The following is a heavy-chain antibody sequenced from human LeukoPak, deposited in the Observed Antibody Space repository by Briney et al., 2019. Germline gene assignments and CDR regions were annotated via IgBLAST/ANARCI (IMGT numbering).Heavy chain of an antibody. V-gene: IGHV1-2*02. D-gene: IGHD3-22*01. J-gene: IGHJ4*02. CDR1: GYVFVDYY. Sequence: ASLKVSCKASGYVFVDYYVHWVRQAPGQGLEWMGRINPNTGGTKYAQKFQGRVTVTADTSISTTYLELRSLSSDDTAVYYCARWDYDSSGYALYYFDYWGQGTLVTVSS. CDR3: ARWDYDSSGYALYYFDY. CDR2: INPNTGGT.